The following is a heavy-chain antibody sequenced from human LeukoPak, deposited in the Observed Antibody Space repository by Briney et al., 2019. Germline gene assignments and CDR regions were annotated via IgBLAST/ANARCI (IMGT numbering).Heavy chain of an antibody. Sequence: KPSETLSLTCTVSGGSISSSSFYCGWIRQPPGKGLEWIGSISYSGNTYYNPSLKSRVTISVETSKNQFSLKLSSVTAVDTAVYYCVRLLLGGLSPMDWGQGTLVTVSS. D-gene: IGHD3-16*02. CDR2: ISYSGNT. V-gene: IGHV4-39*01. CDR1: GGSISSSSFY. J-gene: IGHJ4*02. CDR3: VRLLLGGLSPMD.